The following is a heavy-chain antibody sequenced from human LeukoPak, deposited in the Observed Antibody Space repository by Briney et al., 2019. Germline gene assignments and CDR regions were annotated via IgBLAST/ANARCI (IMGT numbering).Heavy chain of an antibody. D-gene: IGHD3-10*01. J-gene: IGHJ4*02. Sequence: QSGGSLRLSCAASGFTFSSYEMNWVRQAPGKGLEWVSYISSSGSTIYYADSGNGRFTIYRDNAKNSLYLQMNSLRAEDTAVYYCARGDHVLLWFGELDYWGQGTLVTVSS. CDR3: ARGDHVLLWFGELDY. V-gene: IGHV3-48*03. CDR2: ISSSGSTI. CDR1: GFTFSSYE.